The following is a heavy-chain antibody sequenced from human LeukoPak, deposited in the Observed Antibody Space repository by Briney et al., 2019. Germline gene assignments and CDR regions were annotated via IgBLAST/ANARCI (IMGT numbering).Heavy chain of an antibody. CDR3: ARAFKFSWFDP. J-gene: IGHJ5*02. Sequence: SETLSLTCTVSGASVSSDYWSWIRQSPGKGLEWIGYIYHSGHTMSNPSLKSRVSLSLDTSNNQFSLKLSSVTAADTAVYYCARAFKFSWFDPWGQGTLVTVSS. CDR1: GASVSSDY. V-gene: IGHV4-59*08. CDR2: IYHSGHT.